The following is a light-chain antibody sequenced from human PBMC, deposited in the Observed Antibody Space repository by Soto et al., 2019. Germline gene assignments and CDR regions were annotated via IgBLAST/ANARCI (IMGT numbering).Light chain of an antibody. CDR1: SSHVGAYNY. J-gene: IGLJ2*01. CDR3: SSYTSSNTLV. Sequence: QSALTQPASVSGSPGQSITISCSGTSSHVGAYNYVSWYQQHPGKAPKLMIFEVSDRPSGVSNRFSGSKSGNTASLTISGLQAEDEADYYCSSYTSSNTLVFGGGTQLTVL. CDR2: EVS. V-gene: IGLV2-14*01.